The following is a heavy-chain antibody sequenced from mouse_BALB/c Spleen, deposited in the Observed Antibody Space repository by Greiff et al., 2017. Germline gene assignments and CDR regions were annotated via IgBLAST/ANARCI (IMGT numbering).Heavy chain of an antibody. V-gene: IGHV5-9-4*01. D-gene: IGHD3-2*01. CDR3: ARADSSGTAMDY. J-gene: IGHJ4*01. CDR1: GFTFSSYA. CDR2: ISSGGSYT. Sequence: EVQRVESGGGLVKPGGSLKLSCAASGFTFSSYAMSWVRQSPEKRLEWVAEISSGGSYTYYPDTVTGRFTISRDNAKNTLYLEMSSLRSEDTAMYYCARADSSGTAMDYWGQGTSVTVSS.